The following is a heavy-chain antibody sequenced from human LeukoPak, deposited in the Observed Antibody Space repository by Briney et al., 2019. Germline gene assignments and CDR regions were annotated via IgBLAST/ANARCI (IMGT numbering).Heavy chain of an antibody. J-gene: IGHJ6*03. D-gene: IGHD4-11*01. CDR2: IYYSGST. V-gene: IGHV4-39*01. Sequence: PSETLSLACTVSGGSISSSSYYWGWIRQPPGKGLEWIGSIYYSGSTYYNPSLKSRVTISVDTSKNQFSLKLSSVTAADTAVYYCARQMRYVTTYPFYYYYYMDVWGKGTTVTVSS. CDR3: ARQMRYVTTYPFYYYYYMDV. CDR1: GGSISSSSYY.